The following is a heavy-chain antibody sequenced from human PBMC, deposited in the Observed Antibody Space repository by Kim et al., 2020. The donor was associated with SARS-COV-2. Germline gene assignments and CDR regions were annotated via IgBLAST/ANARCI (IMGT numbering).Heavy chain of an antibody. CDR2: IYSGGST. CDR1: GFTVSSNY. CDR3: ARDSVGGYCSGGSCHLDY. V-gene: IGHV3-53*01. Sequence: GGSLRLSCAASGFTVSSNYMSWVCQAPGKGQERVSVIYSGGSTYYADSVKGRFTISRDNSKNTLYIQMNSLRAEDTAVYYCARDSVGGYCSGGSCHLDYWGQRSLVTVSS. J-gene: IGHJ4*02. D-gene: IGHD2-15*01.